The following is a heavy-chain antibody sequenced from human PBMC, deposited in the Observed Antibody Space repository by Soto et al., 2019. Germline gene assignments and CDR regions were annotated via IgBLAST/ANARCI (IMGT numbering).Heavy chain of an antibody. V-gene: IGHV4-31*03. CDR1: GGSIRSDGYF. CDR2: IFYSGTT. D-gene: IGHD1-1*01. J-gene: IGHJ4*02. Sequence: TLSLPYTVYGGSIRSDGYFWSWIRQPPGKGLEWIGNIFYSGTTYYNPSLKSRVTISVDTSKNQFSLKLSSVTAADTAVYFCARGVLYWGQGTLVTVSS. CDR3: ARGVLY.